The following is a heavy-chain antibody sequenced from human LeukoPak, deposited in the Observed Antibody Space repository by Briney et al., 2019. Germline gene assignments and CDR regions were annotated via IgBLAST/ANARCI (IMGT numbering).Heavy chain of an antibody. D-gene: IGHD4-23*01. V-gene: IGHV4-34*01. CDR2: INHSGST. Sequence: SETLSLTCAVYGGSFSGYYWSWIRQPPGKGLEWIGEINHSGSTNYNPSLKSRVTISVDTSKNQFSLKLSSVTAADTAVYYCARYPDYGGKGPSAFGYWGQGTLVTVSS. J-gene: IGHJ4*02. CDR3: ARYPDYGGKGPSAFGY. CDR1: GGSFSGYY.